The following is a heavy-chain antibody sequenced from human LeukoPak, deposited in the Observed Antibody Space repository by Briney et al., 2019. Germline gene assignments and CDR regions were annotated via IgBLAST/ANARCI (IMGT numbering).Heavy chain of an antibody. CDR1: GGTLSSYA. CDR2: IIPILGVA. V-gene: IGHV1-69*04. CDR3: AREHQGFGVVPYYYGMDV. D-gene: IGHD3-3*01. J-gene: IGHJ6*02. Sequence: SVKVSCKASGGTLSSYAISWVRQAPGQGVKWMGRIIPILGVANYAQKFQGSVTITADKSTSTAYMELSSLSSEDTAVYYCAREHQGFGVVPYYYGMDVWGQGTTVTVSS.